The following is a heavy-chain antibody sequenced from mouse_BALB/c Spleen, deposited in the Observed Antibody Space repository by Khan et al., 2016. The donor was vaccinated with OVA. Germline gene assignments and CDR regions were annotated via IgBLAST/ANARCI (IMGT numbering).Heavy chain of an antibody. CDR3: DRSYDYDVGGFDY. CDR1: GFSLSNYG. CDR2: IWPGGIT. D-gene: IGHD2-4*01. V-gene: IGHV2-9*02. Sequence: QVQLKESGPGLVAPSQSLSITCTVSGFSLSNYGIHWVRQPPGKGLEWLGVIWPGGITNYTSALMSTLSISKDNSNSQVFLNMNRLQTDDTVIYYCDRSYDYDVGGFDYWGQGTLVTVSA. J-gene: IGHJ3*01.